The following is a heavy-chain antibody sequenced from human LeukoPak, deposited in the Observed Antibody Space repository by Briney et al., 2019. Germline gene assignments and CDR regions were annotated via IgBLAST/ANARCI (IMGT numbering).Heavy chain of an antibody. J-gene: IGHJ4*02. D-gene: IGHD3-16*01. CDR1: GFTFSSYA. V-gene: IGHV3-23*01. CDR2: ISGSGGST. CDR3: AKARITFGGVIAHFDY. Sequence: PGGSLRLSCAASGFTFSSYAMSWVRQAPGKGLEWVSAISGSGGSTYYADSVKGRFTISRDNSKSTLYLQMNSLRAEDTAVYYCAKARITFGGVIAHFDYWGQGTLVTVSS.